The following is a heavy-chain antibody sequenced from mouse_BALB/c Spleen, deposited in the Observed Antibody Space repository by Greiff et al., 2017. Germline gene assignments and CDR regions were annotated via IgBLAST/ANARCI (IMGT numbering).Heavy chain of an antibody. Sequence: VQLQQSGAELVKPGASVKLSCTASGFNIKDTYMHWVKQRPEQVLEWIGRIDPANGNTKYDPKFQGKATITADTSSNTAYLQLSSLTSEDTAVYYCARGTTATNYAMDYWGQGTSVTVSS. V-gene: IGHV14-3*02. CDR1: GFNIKDTY. D-gene: IGHD1-2*01. CDR3: ARGTTATNYAMDY. CDR2: IDPANGNT. J-gene: IGHJ4*01.